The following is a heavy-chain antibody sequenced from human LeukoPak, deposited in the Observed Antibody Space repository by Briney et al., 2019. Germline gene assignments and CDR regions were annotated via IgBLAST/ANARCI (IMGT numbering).Heavy chain of an antibody. J-gene: IGHJ4*02. CDR1: GYTLTELS. D-gene: IGHD3-22*01. Sequence: ASVKVSCKVSGYTLTELSMHWVRQAPGKGLEWLGGFDPEDGETIYAQKFQGRVTMTEDTSTDTAYMELSSLRSEDTAVYYCATTYYYDSSGYPDYWGQGTLVTVSS. CDR2: FDPEDGET. CDR3: ATTYYYDSSGYPDY. V-gene: IGHV1-24*01.